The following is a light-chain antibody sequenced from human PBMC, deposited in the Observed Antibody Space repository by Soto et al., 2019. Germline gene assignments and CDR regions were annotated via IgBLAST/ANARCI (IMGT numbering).Light chain of an antibody. CDR3: QQFSSYPLT. Sequence: EIVLTQSPGTLSLSPGERATLSCRASQSFSSSYLGWYQQKPGQAPRLLIYGASSRATGIPDRFSGGGSGTDFTLTISRLEPEDFAVYYCQQFSSYPLTFGGGTKVDIK. CDR1: QSFSSSY. V-gene: IGKV3-20*01. CDR2: GAS. J-gene: IGKJ4*01.